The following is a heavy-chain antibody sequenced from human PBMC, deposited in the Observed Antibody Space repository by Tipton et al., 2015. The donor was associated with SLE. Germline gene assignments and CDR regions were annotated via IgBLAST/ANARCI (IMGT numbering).Heavy chain of an antibody. D-gene: IGHD5-12*01. V-gene: IGHV4-34*01. CDR2: INHSGST. CDR1: GGSFSGYY. J-gene: IGHJ1*01. CDR3: ATGYDFQTGWFQH. Sequence: LRLSCAVYGGSFSGYYWSWIRQPPGKGLEWIGEINHSGSTNYNPSFKSRVTISVDTSKNQFSLKLSSVTAADTAVYYCATGYDFQTGWFQHRGQGTLVTVSS.